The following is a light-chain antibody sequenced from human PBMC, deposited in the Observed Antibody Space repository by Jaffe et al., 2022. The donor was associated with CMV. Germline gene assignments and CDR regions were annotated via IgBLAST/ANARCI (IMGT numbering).Light chain of an antibody. CDR1: QSVTSSY. Sequence: EIVLTQSPGTLSLSPGERATLSCRASQSVTSSYLAWYQQKVGQAPRLLIYGVSSRATGIPDRFSGSGSGTDFTLTISRLEPEDFAVYYCQQYNSSPTTFGQGTKVEIK. V-gene: IGKV3-20*01. CDR2: GVS. J-gene: IGKJ1*01. CDR3: QQYNSSPTT.